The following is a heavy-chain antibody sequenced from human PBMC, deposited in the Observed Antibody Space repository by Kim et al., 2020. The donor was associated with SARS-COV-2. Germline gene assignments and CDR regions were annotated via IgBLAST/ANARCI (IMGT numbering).Heavy chain of an antibody. CDR2: INTNTGNP. CDR1: GYTFTSYA. Sequence: ASVKVSCKASGYTFTSYAMNWVRQAPGQGLEWMGWINTNTGNPTYAQGFTGRFVFSLDTSVSTAYLQISSLKAEDTAVYYCAIGFGELLHTYYYYYYGMDVWGQGTTVTVSS. D-gene: IGHD3-10*01. V-gene: IGHV7-4-1*02. CDR3: AIGFGELLHTYYYYYYGMDV. J-gene: IGHJ6*02.